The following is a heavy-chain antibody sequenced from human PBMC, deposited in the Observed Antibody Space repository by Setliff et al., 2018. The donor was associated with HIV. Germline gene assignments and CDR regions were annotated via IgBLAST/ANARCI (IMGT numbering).Heavy chain of an antibody. CDR1: GYTFTGYY. Sequence: GASVKVSCKASGYTFTGYYLHWVRQAPGQGLAWMGWIDPHSGDTNYAQKFQGRVSTTRDTSISTVYMELSSLRSDETAVYYCARAAGYRSSWHRYAFEIWGQGTRVT. CDR2: IDPHSGDT. V-gene: IGHV1-2*02. CDR3: ARAAGYRSSWHRYAFEI. J-gene: IGHJ3*02. D-gene: IGHD6-13*01.